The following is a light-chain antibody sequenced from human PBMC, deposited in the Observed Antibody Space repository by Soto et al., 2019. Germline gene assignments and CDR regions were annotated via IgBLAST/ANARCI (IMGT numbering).Light chain of an antibody. Sequence: QSVLTQPPPVSGAPGQRVTISCTGSRSNIGADYDVHWYQQLPGTAPKLLIYGNSNRPSGVPDRFSGSKSGTSASLAITGLQAEDEADYYCQSYDSSLRVFGGGTKLTVL. CDR1: RSNIGADYD. V-gene: IGLV1-40*01. J-gene: IGLJ2*01. CDR2: GNS. CDR3: QSYDSSLRV.